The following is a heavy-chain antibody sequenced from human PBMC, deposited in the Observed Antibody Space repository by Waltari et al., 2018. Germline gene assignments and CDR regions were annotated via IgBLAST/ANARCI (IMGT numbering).Heavy chain of an antibody. CDR1: GYTFTSYA. CDR3: ARGDSSGYYQHCDY. D-gene: IGHD3-22*01. J-gene: IGHJ4*02. CDR2: INAGNGNT. Sequence: QVQLVQSGAEVKKPGASVTVSCKASGYTFTSYAMHWVRQAPGQRLEWMGWINAGNGNTKYSQEFQGRVTITRDTSASTAYMELSSLRSEDMAVYYCARGDSSGYYQHCDYWGQGTLVTVSS. V-gene: IGHV1-3*03.